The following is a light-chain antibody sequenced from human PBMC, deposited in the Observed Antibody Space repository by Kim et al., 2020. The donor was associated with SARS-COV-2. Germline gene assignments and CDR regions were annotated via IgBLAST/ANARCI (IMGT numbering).Light chain of an antibody. CDR3: QQYGSSPLT. J-gene: IGKJ4*01. Sequence: EIVLTQSPGTLSLSPGERATLSCRASQSVSNSYLAWYQQKPGQAPRLLIYGASIRATGIPDRFSGSGSGTDFTFSISRLEPEDFAVYYCQQYGSSPLTFGGGTKGGIK. CDR1: QSVSNSY. CDR2: GAS. V-gene: IGKV3-20*01.